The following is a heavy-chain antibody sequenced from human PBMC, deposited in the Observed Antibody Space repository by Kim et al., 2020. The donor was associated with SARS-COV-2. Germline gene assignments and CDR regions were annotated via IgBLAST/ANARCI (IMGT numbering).Heavy chain of an antibody. D-gene: IGHD6-13*01. CDR3: AKEPGNSSAPFYY. CDR1: GFTFDDYT. J-gene: IGHJ4*02. CDR2: ISWGGGST. V-gene: IGHV3-43*01. Sequence: GGSLRLSCAASGFTFDDYTMHWVRQAPGKGLEWVSLISWGGGSTYYADSVKGRFTISRDNSKNSLYLQMNSLRTEDTALYYCAKEPGNSSAPFYYWGQGTLLTVTS.